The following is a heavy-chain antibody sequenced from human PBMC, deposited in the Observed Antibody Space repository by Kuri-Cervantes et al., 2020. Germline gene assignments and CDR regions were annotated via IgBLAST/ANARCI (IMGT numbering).Heavy chain of an antibody. D-gene: IGHD7-27*01. CDR1: GHSISSGNY. V-gene: IGHV4-4*02. Sequence: SETLTLTCAVSGHSISSGNYWSWIRPPPGKGLEWIGEINHSGSTNYNPSLKNRVTITVDTSKNQFSLQLSSVTAADTAVYYCARAHWGYQPHYYYYIDVWGKGTTVTVSS. CDR2: INHSGST. J-gene: IGHJ6*03. CDR3: ARAHWGYQPHYYYYIDV.